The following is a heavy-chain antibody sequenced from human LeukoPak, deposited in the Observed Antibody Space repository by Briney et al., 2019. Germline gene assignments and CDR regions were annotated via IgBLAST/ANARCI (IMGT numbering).Heavy chain of an antibody. CDR2: ISSSSSYI. Sequence: GGSLEFSCAAPGFTFSSYSRNWVGQAPGKGLEWFSSISSSSSYIYYADSVKGRFTISRDNAKNSLYLQMNSLRAEDTAVYYCAREAGIVGATGDYWGQGTLVTVSS. V-gene: IGHV3-21*01. CDR1: GFTFSSYS. CDR3: AREAGIVGATGDY. J-gene: IGHJ4*02. D-gene: IGHD1-26*01.